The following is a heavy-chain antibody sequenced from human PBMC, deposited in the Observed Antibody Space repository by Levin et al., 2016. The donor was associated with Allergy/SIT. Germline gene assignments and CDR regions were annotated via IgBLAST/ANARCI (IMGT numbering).Heavy chain of an antibody. V-gene: IGHV3-53*01. CDR2: IYSGGST. CDR3: AREGYYDSSGFSFDY. J-gene: IGHJ4*02. D-gene: IGHD3-22*01. Sequence: VRQAPGKGLEWVSVIYSGGSTYYADSVKGRFTISRDNSKNTLYLQMNSLRAEDTAVYYCAREGYYDSSGFSFDYWGQGTLVTVSS.